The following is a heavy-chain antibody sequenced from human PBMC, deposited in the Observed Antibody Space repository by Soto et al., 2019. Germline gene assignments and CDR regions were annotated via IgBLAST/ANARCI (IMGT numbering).Heavy chain of an antibody. V-gene: IGHV3-7*01. CDR3: ARVSAARLYYYGMDV. CDR1: GFTFSNYG. J-gene: IGHJ6*02. CDR2: IKQDGSEK. Sequence: GGSLRLSCAASGFTFSNYGMHWVRQAPGEGLEWMANIKQDGSEKNYVGSVKGRFTIFRDNAKKSVYLQMNSLRAEDTAVYFCARVSAARLYYYGMDVWGQGTTVTVSS. D-gene: IGHD6-6*01.